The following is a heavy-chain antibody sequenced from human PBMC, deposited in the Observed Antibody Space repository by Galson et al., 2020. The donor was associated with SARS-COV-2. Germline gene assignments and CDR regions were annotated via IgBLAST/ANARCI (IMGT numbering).Heavy chain of an antibody. J-gene: IGHJ2*01. V-gene: IGHV1-24*01. CDR3: ATFPFEYYYDSSGFYFDL. CDR2: FDPEDGET. Sequence: ASVKVSCKVSGYTLTELSMHWARQAPGKGLEWMGGFDPEDGETIYAQKFQGRVTMTEDTSTDTAYMELSSLRSEDTAVYYCATFPFEYYYDSSGFYFDLWGRGTLVTVSS. D-gene: IGHD3-22*01. CDR1: GYTLTELS.